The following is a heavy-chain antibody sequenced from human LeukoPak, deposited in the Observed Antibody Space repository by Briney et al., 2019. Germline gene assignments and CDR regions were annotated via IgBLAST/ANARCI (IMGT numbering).Heavy chain of an antibody. D-gene: IGHD4/OR15-4a*01. Sequence: GGSLRLSCAASGFTFSSHAMSWVRQAPGKGLKWVSGISGSGGGTSYADSVKGRFTISGDNSKNTLYLQMNSLRAEDTAIYYCAKCGVNFNYFDSWGQGTLVTVSS. CDR3: AKCGVNFNYFDS. CDR1: GFTFSSHA. J-gene: IGHJ4*02. V-gene: IGHV3-23*01. CDR2: ISGSGGGT.